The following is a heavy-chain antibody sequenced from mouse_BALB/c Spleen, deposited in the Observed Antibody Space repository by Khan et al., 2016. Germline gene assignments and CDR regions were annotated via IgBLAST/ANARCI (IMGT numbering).Heavy chain of an antibody. V-gene: IGHV3-8*02. CDR1: GYSITSGY. D-gene: IGHD4-1*01. CDR2: ISYSGNT. CDR3: VRELAGTFAY. J-gene: IGHJ3*01. Sequence: EVKLLESGPSLVKPSQTLSLTCSVTGYSITSGYWSWIRKFPENKLEYMGYISYSGNTYYNPSLKSRISITQKTYKNQFFLLLNSVTDEDTATYFCVRELAGTFAYWGQGTLVTVSA.